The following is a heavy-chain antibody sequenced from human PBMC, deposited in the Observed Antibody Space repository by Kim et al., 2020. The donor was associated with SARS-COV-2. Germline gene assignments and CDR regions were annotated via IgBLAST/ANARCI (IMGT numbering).Heavy chain of an antibody. CDR3: TRANDILTGRPGVDAFDI. V-gene: IGHV3-49*03. CDR1: GFTFGDYA. CDR2: IRSKAYGGTT. J-gene: IGHJ3*02. D-gene: IGHD3-9*01. Sequence: GGSLRLSCTASGFTFGDYAMSWFRQAPGKGLEWVGFIRSKAYGGTTEYAASVKGRFTISRDDSKSIAYLQMNSLKTEDTAVYYCTRANDILTGRPGVDAFDIWGQGTMVTVSS.